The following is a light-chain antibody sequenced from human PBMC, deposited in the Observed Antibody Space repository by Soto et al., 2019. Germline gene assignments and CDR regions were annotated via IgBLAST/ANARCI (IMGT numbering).Light chain of an antibody. V-gene: IGLV2-14*03. CDR3: SSYTSSNTYV. CDR2: DVS. CDR1: ISDVSGYNF. J-gene: IGLJ1*01. Sequence: QSALTQPASVSGSPGQSITISCTGTISDVSGYNFVSWYQQYPGKAPKPMIYDVSNRPSGVSNRFSGSKSGNTASLTISGLQAEDEADYYCSSYTSSNTYVFGAGTKLTVL.